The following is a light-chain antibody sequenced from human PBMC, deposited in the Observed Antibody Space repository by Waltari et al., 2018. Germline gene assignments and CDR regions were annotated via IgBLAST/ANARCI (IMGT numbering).Light chain of an antibody. CDR3: QQYYSYPRT. CDR2: AAS. V-gene: IGKV1-8*01. Sequence: AIRMTQSPSSLSASTGDRVTITCRASQGISSYLAWYQQKPGKAPKLLIYAASTLKNGVPSRFGGSGSGTDFTLTISCLQSEDFATYYCQQYYSYPRTFGQGTKVEIK. J-gene: IGKJ1*01. CDR1: QGISSY.